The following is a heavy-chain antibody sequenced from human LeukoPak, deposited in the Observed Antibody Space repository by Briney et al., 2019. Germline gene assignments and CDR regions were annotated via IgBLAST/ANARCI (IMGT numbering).Heavy chain of an antibody. Sequence: SETLSLTCTVSGGSISSNYWNWIRQPPGKGLEWIGYIYYSGSTNYNPSFKSRVTISVDTFKNQFSLKLSSVTAADTAVYYCARDTGEFDYWGQGTLVTVSS. CDR3: ARDTGEFDY. V-gene: IGHV4-59*01. CDR2: IYYSGST. J-gene: IGHJ4*02. D-gene: IGHD7-27*01. CDR1: GGSISSNY.